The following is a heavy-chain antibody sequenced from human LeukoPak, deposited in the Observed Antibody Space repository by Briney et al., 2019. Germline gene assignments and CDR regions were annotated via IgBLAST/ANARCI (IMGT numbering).Heavy chain of an antibody. D-gene: IGHD3-3*01. Sequence: GGSLRLSCAASGFTFHDYTIHWVRQTPGKRLEWVSLITWDGGGTYYADSVKGRFTISRDNSKNSLCLQMNSLRTEDTALYYCVKDSRTYDFWSSYFDFWGQGTQVTVSS. CDR3: VKDSRTYDFWSSYFDF. CDR1: GFTFHDYT. J-gene: IGHJ4*02. CDR2: ITWDGGGT. V-gene: IGHV3-43*01.